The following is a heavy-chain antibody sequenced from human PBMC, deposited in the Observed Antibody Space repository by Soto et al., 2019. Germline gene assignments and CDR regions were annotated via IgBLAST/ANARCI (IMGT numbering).Heavy chain of an antibody. J-gene: IGHJ5*02. CDR3: ARAHNWNYGWFDP. D-gene: IGHD1-7*01. CDR1: GGSFSGYY. CDR2: INHSGST. Sequence: LSLTCAVYGGSFSGYYWSWIRQPPGKGLEWIGEINHSGSTNYNPSLNSRVTISVDTSKNQFSLKLSSVTAADTAVYYCARAHNWNYGWFDPWGQGTLVTVSS. V-gene: IGHV4-34*01.